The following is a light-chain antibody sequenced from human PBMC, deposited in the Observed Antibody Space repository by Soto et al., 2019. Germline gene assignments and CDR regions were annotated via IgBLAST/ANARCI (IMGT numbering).Light chain of an antibody. Sequence: EIVLTQSPGTLSLSPGERATLSCRASQSISSAHLAWFQHKHGQAPRLLIYGTSSRATGIPDRFSGSGSGTDFTLTISRLEPGDSAVYFCQQYGNSSYTFGQGTNLEIK. V-gene: IGKV3-20*01. J-gene: IGKJ2*01. CDR3: QQYGNSSYT. CDR2: GTS. CDR1: QSISSAH.